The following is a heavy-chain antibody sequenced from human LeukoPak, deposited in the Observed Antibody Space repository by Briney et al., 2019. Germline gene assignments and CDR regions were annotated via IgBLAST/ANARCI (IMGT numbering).Heavy chain of an antibody. J-gene: IGHJ3*02. Sequence: GGSLRLSCAASGFTFSSYGMHWVRQAPGKGLEWVAFIRYDGSNKYYADSVKGRFTTSRDNSKNTLYLQMNSLRAEDTAVYYCAKLLGDSYGPDAFDIWGQGTMVTVSS. CDR3: AKLLGDSYGPDAFDI. D-gene: IGHD5-18*01. CDR2: IRYDGSNK. V-gene: IGHV3-30*02. CDR1: GFTFSSYG.